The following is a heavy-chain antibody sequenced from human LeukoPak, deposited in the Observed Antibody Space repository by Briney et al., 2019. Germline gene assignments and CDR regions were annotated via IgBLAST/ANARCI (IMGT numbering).Heavy chain of an antibody. CDR3: ATASPSLIAVAVLFDC. D-gene: IGHD6-19*01. CDR1: GFTVSSNY. V-gene: IGHV3-53*01. Sequence: GGSLRLSCAASGFTVSSNYMSWVRQAPGKGLEWVSVIYSGGSTYYADSVKGRFTISRDNSKNTLYLQMNSLRAEDTAVYYCATASPSLIAVAVLFDCWGQGTLVTVSS. J-gene: IGHJ4*02. CDR2: IYSGGST.